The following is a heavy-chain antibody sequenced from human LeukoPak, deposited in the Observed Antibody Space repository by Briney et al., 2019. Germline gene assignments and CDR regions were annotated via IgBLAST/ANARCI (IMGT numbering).Heavy chain of an antibody. CDR1: GGSFSGYY. CDR3: ASMNAGFSAAPGY. D-gene: IGHD6-13*01. V-gene: IGHV4-34*01. Sequence: SETLSLTCAVYGGSFSGYYWSWIRQLSGKGLEWIGEINHSGSTNYNPSLKSRVTISVDTSKNQFSLKLSSVTAADTAVYYCASMNAGFSAAPGYWGQGTLVTVSS. J-gene: IGHJ4*02. CDR2: INHSGST.